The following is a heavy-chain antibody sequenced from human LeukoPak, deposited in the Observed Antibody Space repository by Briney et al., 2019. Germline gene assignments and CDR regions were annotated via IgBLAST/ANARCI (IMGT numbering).Heavy chain of an antibody. CDR1: GGSFSGYY. CDR2: INHSGST. V-gene: IGHV4-34*01. Sequence: SETLSLTCAVYGGSFSGYYWSWIRQPPGKGLEWIGEINHSGSTNYNPSLKSRVTISVDTSKNQFSLKLSSVTAADTAAYYCARDHSSSSTNWFDPWGQGTLVTVSS. J-gene: IGHJ5*02. CDR3: ARDHSSSSTNWFDP. D-gene: IGHD6-6*01.